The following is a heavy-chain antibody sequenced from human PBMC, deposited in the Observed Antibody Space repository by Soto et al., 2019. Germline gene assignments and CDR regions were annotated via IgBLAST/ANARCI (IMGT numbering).Heavy chain of an antibody. J-gene: IGHJ4*02. CDR2: ISYDGSNK. Sequence: QVQLVESGGGVVQPGRSLRLSCAASGFTFRNYDMRWVRQAPGKGLEWVTAISYDGSNKYYADSVKGRFTISRDNSKNTMFLEVNGLRVEDTAVYFCAKDSGQLPAYFDHWGQGTLVTVSS. D-gene: IGHD2-2*01. V-gene: IGHV3-30*18. CDR1: GFTFRNYD. CDR3: AKDSGQLPAYFDH.